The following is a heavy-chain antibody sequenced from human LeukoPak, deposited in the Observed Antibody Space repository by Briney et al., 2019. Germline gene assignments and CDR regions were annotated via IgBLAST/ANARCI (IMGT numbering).Heavy chain of an antibody. Sequence: GGSLRPSCAASGLTVSSNYMTWVRQAPGKGLQWVSIIRSDSGTDYADSVKGRFTISRDSSNNTVFLQMNSLRVEDTGVYYCARDVDYGGNSGMDYWGQGTLVTVSS. J-gene: IGHJ4*02. D-gene: IGHD4-23*01. CDR1: GLTVSSNY. CDR3: ARDVDYGGNSGMDY. V-gene: IGHV3-66*01. CDR2: IRSDSGT.